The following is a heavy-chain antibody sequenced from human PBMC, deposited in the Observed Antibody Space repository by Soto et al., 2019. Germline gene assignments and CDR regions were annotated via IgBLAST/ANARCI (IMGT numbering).Heavy chain of an antibody. Sequence: QVQLVQSGAEVKKPGSSVKVSCKASGGTFSSYAISWVRQAPGQGLEWMGGIIPIFGTADYAQKFQGRVTITADQSTSTAYMELRSLRSEDTAVYFCASHCGGDCYSRSPPYYYYGMDVWGQGTTVTVSS. V-gene: IGHV1-69*12. CDR2: IIPIFGTA. CDR3: ASHCGGDCYSRSPPYYYYGMDV. J-gene: IGHJ6*02. CDR1: GGTFSSYA. D-gene: IGHD2-21*02.